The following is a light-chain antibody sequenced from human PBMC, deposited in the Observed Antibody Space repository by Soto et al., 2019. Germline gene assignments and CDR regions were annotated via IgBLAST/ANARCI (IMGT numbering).Light chain of an antibody. J-gene: IGKJ3*01. Sequence: EIVLTQSPATLSLSPGERATLSCRASQSVSSYLAWYQQKPGHAPRLLIYDASNRATGIPARFSGSGSGTDFTLTISTLEPEDFAVYYCQQRSNWPPLTFGPGTKVDIK. V-gene: IGKV3-11*01. CDR2: DAS. CDR3: QQRSNWPPLT. CDR1: QSVSSY.